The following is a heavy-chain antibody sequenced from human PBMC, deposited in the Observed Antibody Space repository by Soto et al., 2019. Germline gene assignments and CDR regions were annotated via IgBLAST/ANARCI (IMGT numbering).Heavy chain of an antibody. Sequence: GGSLRLSCAASGFTFSSYAMSWVRQAPGKGLEWVSAISGSGGSTYYADSVKGRFTISRDNSKNTLYLQMNSLRAEDTAVYYCAKRAGVDIVSAPEYYYYSMDVWGQGTTVTVSS. V-gene: IGHV3-23*01. J-gene: IGHJ6*02. CDR1: GFTFSSYA. CDR3: AKRAGVDIVSAPEYYYYSMDV. CDR2: ISGSGGST. D-gene: IGHD2-15*01.